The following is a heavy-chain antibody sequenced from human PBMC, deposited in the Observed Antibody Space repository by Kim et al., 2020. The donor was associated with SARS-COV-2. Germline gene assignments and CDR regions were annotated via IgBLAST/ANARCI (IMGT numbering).Heavy chain of an antibody. J-gene: IGHJ5*02. CDR3: ARDRARLYYGSGSYYRP. V-gene: IGHV1-18*01. CDR2: ISAYNGNT. D-gene: IGHD3-10*01. Sequence: ASVKVSCKASGYTFTSYGISWVRQAPGQGLEWMGWISAYNGNTNYAQKLQGRVTMTTDTSTSTAYMELRSLRSDDTAVYYCARDRARLYYGSGSYYRPWGQGTLVTVSS. CDR1: GYTFTSYG.